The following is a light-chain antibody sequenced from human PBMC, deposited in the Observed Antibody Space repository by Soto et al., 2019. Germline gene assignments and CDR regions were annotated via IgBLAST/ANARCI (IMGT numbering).Light chain of an antibody. CDR1: SSDVGGYKY. CDR3: SSYAGTNDFV. V-gene: IGLV2-8*01. Sequence: QSVLTQPPSASGSPGQSVTISCTGSSSDVGGYKYVSWYQQYLGRAPKLIIYEVNKRPSGVPDRFSGSKSGNTASLTVSGLQVEDEADYYCSSYAGTNDFVFGTGTKLTVL. J-gene: IGLJ1*01. CDR2: EVN.